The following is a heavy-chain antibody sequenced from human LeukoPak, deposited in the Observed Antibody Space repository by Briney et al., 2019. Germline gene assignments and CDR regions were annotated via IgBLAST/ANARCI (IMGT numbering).Heavy chain of an antibody. Sequence: GGSLRLSCVASGFTFTNYWMTWVRQAPGKGLEWVANMKQDGREKYYVDSVKGRFTISRDNAKNSLYLQMNSLRAEDTAVYYCARDPGSTQTLHDAFDIWGQGTMVTVSS. V-gene: IGHV3-7*01. J-gene: IGHJ3*02. CDR3: ARDPGSTQTLHDAFDI. D-gene: IGHD1-26*01. CDR2: MKQDGREK. CDR1: GFTFTNYW.